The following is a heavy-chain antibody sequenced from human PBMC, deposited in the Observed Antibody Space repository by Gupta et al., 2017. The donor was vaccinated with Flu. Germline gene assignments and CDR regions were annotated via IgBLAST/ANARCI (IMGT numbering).Heavy chain of an antibody. Sequence: EVHLVESGGGLVQPGGSLRLSCAASGFTFSSYWMNWVRQAPGRGLEWVANINQEGTEIYFVDFVKGRFPNSRDNARKSTYLENNRLRAQGTAGNYCARDRAIDDYWGQGTLVTVSS. CDR3: ARDRAIDDY. J-gene: IGHJ4*02. V-gene: IGHV3-7*04. CDR1: GFTFSSYW. CDR2: INQEGTEI. D-gene: IGHD2-21*01.